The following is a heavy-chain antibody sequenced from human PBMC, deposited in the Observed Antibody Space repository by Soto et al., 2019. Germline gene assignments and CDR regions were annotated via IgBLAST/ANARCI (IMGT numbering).Heavy chain of an antibody. J-gene: IGHJ5*02. Sequence: PGGSLRLSCAASGFTFSSYAMSWVRQAPGKGLEWVSAISGSGGSTYCADSVKGRFTISRDNSKNTLYLQMNSLRAEDTAVYYFAKDRSLTISSGWYDWFDPWGQGTLVTVSS. V-gene: IGHV3-23*01. CDR3: AKDRSLTISSGWYDWFDP. CDR1: GFTFSSYA. CDR2: ISGSGGST. D-gene: IGHD6-19*01.